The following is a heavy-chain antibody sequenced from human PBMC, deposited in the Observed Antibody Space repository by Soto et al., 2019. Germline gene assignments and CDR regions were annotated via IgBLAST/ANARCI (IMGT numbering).Heavy chain of an antibody. CDR1: GFTFDDYA. J-gene: IGHJ4*02. V-gene: IGHV3-9*01. CDR2: ISWNSGSI. CDR3: AKDEGYSGYDYFDY. D-gene: IGHD5-12*01. Sequence: EVQLVESGGGLVQPGRSLRLSCAASGFTFDDYAMHWLRQAPGKGLEWVSGISWNSGSIGYADSVKGRFTISRDNAKNSLYLQMNSLRAEDTALYYCAKDEGYSGYDYFDYWGQGTLVTVSS.